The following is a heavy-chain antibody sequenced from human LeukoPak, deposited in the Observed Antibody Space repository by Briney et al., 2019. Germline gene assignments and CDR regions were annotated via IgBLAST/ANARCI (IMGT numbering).Heavy chain of an antibody. V-gene: IGHV3-13*01. CDR2: IGTAGDT. CDR1: GFTFSSYD. Sequence: GGSLRLSCAASGFTFSSYDMHWVRQATGKGLEWVSAIGTAGDTYYPGSVKGRFTISRENAKNSLYLQMNSLRAGDTAVYYCAKDDFWSGYYKGDAFDIWGQGTMVTVSS. J-gene: IGHJ3*02. CDR3: AKDDFWSGYYKGDAFDI. D-gene: IGHD3-3*01.